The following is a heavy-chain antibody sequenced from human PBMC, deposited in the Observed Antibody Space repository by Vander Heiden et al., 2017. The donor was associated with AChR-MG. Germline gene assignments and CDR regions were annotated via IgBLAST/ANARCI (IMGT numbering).Heavy chain of an antibody. CDR1: GFSFNDYA. J-gene: IGHJ2*01. CDR2: IKWDSGTI. CDR3: AKDKWGSGTPWYFDL. D-gene: IGHD6-19*01. Sequence: EVQLVESGGGLVQPGRSLRLSCAASGFSFNDYAMHWVRQIPGKGLEWVSGIKWDSGTIGYADSVKGRFTISRDNAKNYLYLEMDSLRVEDTALYYCAKDKWGSGTPWYFDLWGRGTQVNVSS. V-gene: IGHV3-9*01.